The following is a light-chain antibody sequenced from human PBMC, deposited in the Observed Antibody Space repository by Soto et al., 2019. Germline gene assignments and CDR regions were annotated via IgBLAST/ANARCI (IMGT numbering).Light chain of an antibody. J-gene: IGKJ3*01. CDR3: QQYGDSVFT. Sequence: EIVLTQSPGTLSLSPGERATLSCRVSQSLTSNYLAWYQQKPGQAPRLLISGTSNRATGIPDRFSGSGSGTDFTLTINRLEPDDFAVYYCQQYGDSVFTFGPGTKVDIK. V-gene: IGKV3-20*01. CDR2: GTS. CDR1: QSLTSNY.